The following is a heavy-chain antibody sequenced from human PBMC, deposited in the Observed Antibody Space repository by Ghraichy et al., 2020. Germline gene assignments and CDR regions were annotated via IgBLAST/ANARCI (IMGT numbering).Heavy chain of an antibody. Sequence: ASVKVSCKASGYTFTGYYMHWVRQAPGQGLEWMGWINPNRGGTNYAQKFQGRVTMTRDTSITTAYMELSTLRSDDTAVYYCARGTAAMVRGAESQALFDYWGQGTLVTVSS. J-gene: IGHJ4*02. V-gene: IGHV1-2*02. CDR1: GYTFTGYY. CDR2: INPNRGGT. CDR3: ARGTAAMVRGAESQALFDY. D-gene: IGHD3-10*01.